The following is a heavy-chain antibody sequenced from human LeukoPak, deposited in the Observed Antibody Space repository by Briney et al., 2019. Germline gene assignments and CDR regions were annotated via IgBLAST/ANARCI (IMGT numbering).Heavy chain of an antibody. J-gene: IGHJ6*03. Sequence: PSETLSLTCAVYGGSFSGYYWSWIRQPPGKGLEWIGEINHSGSTNYNPSLKSRVTISVDTSKNQFSLNLSSVTAADTAVYYCARVLTARQNYYYYYMDVWGKGTTVTVSS. D-gene: IGHD6-6*01. V-gene: IGHV4-34*01. CDR3: ARVLTARQNYYYYYMDV. CDR2: INHSGST. CDR1: GGSFSGYY.